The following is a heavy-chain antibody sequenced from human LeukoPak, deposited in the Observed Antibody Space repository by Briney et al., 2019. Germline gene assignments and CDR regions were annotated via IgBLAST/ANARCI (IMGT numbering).Heavy chain of an antibody. CDR2: ISGGGGST. J-gene: IGHJ4*02. V-gene: IGHV3-23*01. D-gene: IGHD6-13*01. CDR1: GFIFSSYA. Sequence: AGGSLRLSCAASGFIFSSYAMSWVRQAPGKGLEWVSAISGGGGSTSYADSVKGRFTTSRDNSKNTLYLQMNSLRAEDTAVYYCAKCAGYSSSWPIDYWGQGTLVTVSS. CDR3: AKCAGYSSSWPIDY.